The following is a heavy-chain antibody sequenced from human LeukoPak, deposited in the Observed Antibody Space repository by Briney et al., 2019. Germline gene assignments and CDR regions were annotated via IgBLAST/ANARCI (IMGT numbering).Heavy chain of an antibody. CDR3: ANMYYYESSGDYPFDF. CDR1: GYTFTSYY. V-gene: IGHV1-46*01. CDR2: INPSGGST. D-gene: IGHD3-22*01. J-gene: IGHJ4*02. Sequence: GASVKVSCTASGYTFTSYYMHWVRQAPGQGLEWMGIINPSGGSTNYAQKFQGRVTMTRDTSTSTVYMELSSLRSEDTAMYYCANMYYYESSGDYPFDFWGQGTLVTVSS.